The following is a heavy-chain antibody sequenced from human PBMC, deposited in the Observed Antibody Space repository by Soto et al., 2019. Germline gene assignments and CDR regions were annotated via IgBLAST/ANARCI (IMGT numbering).Heavy chain of an antibody. CDR3: ARTGIAAAGFDY. V-gene: IGHV1-2*02. CDR1: GYTFTGYY. Sequence: ASVKGSCKASGYTFTGYYMHWVRQAPGQGLEWMGWINPNSGGTNYAQKFQGRVTMTRDTSISTAYMELSRLRSDDTAVYYCARTGIAAAGFDYWGQGTLVTVSS. D-gene: IGHD6-13*01. J-gene: IGHJ4*02. CDR2: INPNSGGT.